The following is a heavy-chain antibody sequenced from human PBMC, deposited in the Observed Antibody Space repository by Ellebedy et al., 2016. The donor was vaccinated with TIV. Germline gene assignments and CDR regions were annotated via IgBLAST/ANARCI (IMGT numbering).Heavy chain of an antibody. CDR2: VSAYSGNT. J-gene: IGHJ3*02. D-gene: IGHD5-24*01. Sequence: AASVKVSCKSSGYTFIDYGVTWVRQAPGQGLDWMGWVSAYSGNTNYAENLQGRVTMTTDTSTDTAYMELRSLSSDDTAVYYCARDVRYAFDIWGQGTTVTVSS. CDR1: GYTFIDYG. CDR3: ARDVRYAFDI. V-gene: IGHV1-18*01.